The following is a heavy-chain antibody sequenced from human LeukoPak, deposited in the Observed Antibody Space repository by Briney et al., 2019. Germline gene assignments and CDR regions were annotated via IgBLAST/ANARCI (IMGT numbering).Heavy chain of an antibody. CDR3: AKGGYYDNSGYMDV. Sequence: GGSLRLSCAASGFTFSSYAMSWVRQAPGKGLEWVSAISGSGGSTYYADSVKGRFTISRDNSKNMLYLQMNSLRAEDTAVYYCAKGGYYDNSGYMDVWGEGTTVTVSS. CDR2: ISGSGGST. V-gene: IGHV3-23*01. CDR1: GFTFSSYA. J-gene: IGHJ6*03. D-gene: IGHD3-22*01.